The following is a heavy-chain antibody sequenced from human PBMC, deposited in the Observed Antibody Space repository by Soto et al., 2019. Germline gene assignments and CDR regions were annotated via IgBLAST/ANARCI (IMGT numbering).Heavy chain of an antibody. Sequence: SVKVSCNASGGTFSSYAISWVRQAPGQGLEWMGGIIPIFGTANYAQKFQGRVTITADESTSTAYMELSSLRSEDTAVYYCARGPPRDDRSPYDAFDIWGQGTMVTVSS. J-gene: IGHJ3*02. CDR3: ARGPPRDDRSPYDAFDI. V-gene: IGHV1-69*13. CDR2: IIPIFGTA. CDR1: GGTFSSYA.